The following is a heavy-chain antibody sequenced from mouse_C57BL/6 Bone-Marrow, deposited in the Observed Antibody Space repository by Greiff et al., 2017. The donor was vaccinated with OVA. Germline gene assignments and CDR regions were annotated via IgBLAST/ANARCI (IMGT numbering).Heavy chain of an antibody. Sequence: QVQLQQPGAELVKPGASVKVSCKASGYTFTSYWMHWVKQRPGQGLEWIGRIHPSDSDTNYNQKFKGKATLTVDKSSSTAYMQLSSLPSEDSSVYYCAMPALLRWGYFDVWGTGTTVTVSS. V-gene: IGHV1-74*01. CDR3: AMPALLRWGYFDV. CDR2: IHPSDSDT. J-gene: IGHJ1*03. CDR1: GYTFTSYW. D-gene: IGHD1-1*01.